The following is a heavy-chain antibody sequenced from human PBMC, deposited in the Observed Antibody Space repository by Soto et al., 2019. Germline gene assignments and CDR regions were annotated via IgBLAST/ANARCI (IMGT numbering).Heavy chain of an antibody. Sequence: LRLSCAASGFTFSSYWMHWVRQAPGKGLVWVSRINSDGSSTSYADSVKGRFTISRDNAKNTLYLQMNSLRAEDTAVYYCARGGVNYYFKFDYWGQGTLVTVSS. CDR2: INSDGSST. CDR3: ARGGVNYYFKFDY. V-gene: IGHV3-74*01. J-gene: IGHJ4*02. D-gene: IGHD2-8*02. CDR1: GFTFSSYW.